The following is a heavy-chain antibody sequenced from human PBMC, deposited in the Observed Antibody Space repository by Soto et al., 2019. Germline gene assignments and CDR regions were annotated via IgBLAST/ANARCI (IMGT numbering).Heavy chain of an antibody. D-gene: IGHD2-15*01. J-gene: IGHJ4*02. V-gene: IGHV3-30*18. CDR3: AKDPFGYCSGGSCYSWLDY. CDR2: ISYDGSNK. CDR1: GFTFSSYG. Sequence: QVQLVESGGGVVQPGRSLRLSCAASGFTFSSYGMHWVRQAPGKGLEWVAVISYDGSNKYYADSVKGRFTISRDNSKNTLYLQMNSLRAEFTAVYYCAKDPFGYCSGGSCYSWLDYWGQGTLVTVSS.